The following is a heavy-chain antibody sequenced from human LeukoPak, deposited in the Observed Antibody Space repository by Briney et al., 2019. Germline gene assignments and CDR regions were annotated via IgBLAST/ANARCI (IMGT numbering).Heavy chain of an antibody. CDR1: GFTFSSYG. J-gene: IGHJ6*02. D-gene: IGHD6-13*01. V-gene: IGHV3-30*18. CDR3: AKDSAQQDRGYYGLDV. Sequence: PWGSLRLSCAVSGFTFSSYGMSWVRQAPGKGLEWVAILSDDGSDKSCGDSVKGRFTISRDNSKNTLYLRMNSLRDDDTAVYHCAKDSAQQDRGYYGLDVWGQGTTVTVSS. CDR2: LSDDGSDK.